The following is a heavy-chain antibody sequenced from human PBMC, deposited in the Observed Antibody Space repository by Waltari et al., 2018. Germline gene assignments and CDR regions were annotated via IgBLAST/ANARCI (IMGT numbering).Heavy chain of an antibody. V-gene: IGHV3-23*01. CDR2: IGGGGGST. CDR1: GFAFSSYA. D-gene: IGHD3-10*01. J-gene: IGHJ5*02. CDR3: AKDRTGSKFDP. Sequence: EVQLLESGGGLVQPGGSLRLSCAASGFAFSSYAMSWVRQAPGKGLEGVSAIGGGGGSTYYADSVKGRVTISRDKSKNTLYLQMNSLRAEDTAVYYCAKDRTGSKFDPWGQGTLVTVSS.